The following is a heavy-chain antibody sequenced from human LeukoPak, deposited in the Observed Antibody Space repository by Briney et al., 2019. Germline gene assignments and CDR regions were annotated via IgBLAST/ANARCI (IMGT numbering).Heavy chain of an antibody. J-gene: IGHJ4*02. Sequence: ASVTVSCKASGYTFTSYYMHWVRQAPGQGLEWMGIINPSGGSTSYAQKFQGRVTMTRDMSTSTVYMELSSLRSEDTAVYYCARDSKRGYSYGFWGQGTLVTVSS. D-gene: IGHD5-18*01. CDR1: GYTFTSYY. CDR3: ARDSKRGYSYGF. V-gene: IGHV1-46*01. CDR2: INPSGGST.